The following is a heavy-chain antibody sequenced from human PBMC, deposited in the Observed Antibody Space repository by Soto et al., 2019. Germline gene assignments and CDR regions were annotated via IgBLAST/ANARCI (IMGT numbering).Heavy chain of an antibody. CDR3: ARGGAASGMDFDY. J-gene: IGHJ4*02. V-gene: IGHV4-4*07. CDR2: TYTSGSA. CDR1: GGSISNYY. D-gene: IGHD6-13*01. Sequence: QVQLQESGPGLVKPSETLSLICTVSGGSISNYYWSWIRQPAGKGLEWIGRTYTSGSANYNPSLKRRVTMAVDTSRNQFSLKLTSVTAADTAVYYCARGGAASGMDFDYWGQGTLVTVSS.